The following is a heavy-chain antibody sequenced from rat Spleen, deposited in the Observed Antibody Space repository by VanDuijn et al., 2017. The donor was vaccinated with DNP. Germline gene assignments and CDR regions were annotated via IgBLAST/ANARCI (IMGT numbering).Heavy chain of an antibody. CDR2: IWTGGST. CDR1: GFSLTSYN. Sequence: QVQLKESGPGLVQPSQTLSLTCTVSGFSLTSYNVHWVRQPTGKGLEWMGIIWTGGSTDYNSALKSRLSISRDTSKSQVFLKMNSLQPEDTGTYYCARHSPRRVWGFFDFWGPGIMVTVSS. CDR3: ARHSPRRVWGFFDF. V-gene: IGHV2-30*01. D-gene: IGHD1-11*01. J-gene: IGHJ1*01.